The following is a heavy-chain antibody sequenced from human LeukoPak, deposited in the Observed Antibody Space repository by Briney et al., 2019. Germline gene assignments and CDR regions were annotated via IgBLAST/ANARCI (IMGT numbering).Heavy chain of an antibody. J-gene: IGHJ2*01. CDR1: GFTFSSYS. D-gene: IGHD4-17*01. CDR3: AKSGFFYGDYGNSDWYFDL. CDR2: ISSSSSYI. V-gene: IGHV3-21*04. Sequence: TGGSLRLSCAASGFTFSSYSMNWVRQAPGKGREWVSSISSSSSYIYYADSVKGRFTISRDNAKNSLYLQMNSLRAEDTDVYYCAKSGFFYGDYGNSDWYFDLWGRGTLVTVSS.